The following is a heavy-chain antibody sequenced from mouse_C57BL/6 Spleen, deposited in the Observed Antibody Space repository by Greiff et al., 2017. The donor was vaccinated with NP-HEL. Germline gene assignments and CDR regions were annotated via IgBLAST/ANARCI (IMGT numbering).Heavy chain of an antibody. V-gene: IGHV1-18*01. CDR3: ARGAGSSLYYYAMDY. CDR1: GYTFTDYN. J-gene: IGHJ4*01. Sequence: VQLKESGPELVKPGASVKIPCKASGYTFTDYNMDWVKQSHGKSLEWIGDINPNNGGTIYNQKFKGKATLTVDKSSSTAYMELRSLTSEDTAVYYCARGAGSSLYYYAMDYWGQGTSVTVSS. D-gene: IGHD1-1*01. CDR2: INPNNGGT.